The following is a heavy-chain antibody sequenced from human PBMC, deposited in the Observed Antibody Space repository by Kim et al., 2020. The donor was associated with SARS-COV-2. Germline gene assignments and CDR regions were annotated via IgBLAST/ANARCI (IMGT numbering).Heavy chain of an antibody. CDR3: AKDPGGPGIAAAGLLDWYFDL. Sequence: GGSLRLSCAASGFTFSSYAMSWVRQAPGKGLEWVSAISGSGGSTYYADSVKGRFTISRDNSKNTLYLQMNSLRAEETAVYYCAKDPGGPGIAAAGLLDWYFDLWGRGTLVTVSS. CDR1: GFTFSSYA. CDR2: ISGSGGST. D-gene: IGHD6-13*01. V-gene: IGHV3-23*01. J-gene: IGHJ2*01.